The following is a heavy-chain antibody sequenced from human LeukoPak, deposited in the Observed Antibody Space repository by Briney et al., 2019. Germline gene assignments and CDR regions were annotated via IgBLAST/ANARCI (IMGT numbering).Heavy chain of an antibody. CDR1: GGTFSSYA. CDR3: ARGESGSYLGYFDY. D-gene: IGHD1-26*01. V-gene: IGHV1-69*05. Sequence: SVKVSCKASGGTFSSYAISWVRQAPGQGLEWMGRIIPIFGTANYAQKFQGRVTITTDESTSTAYMELSSLRSEDTAVYYCARGESGSYLGYFDYWGQGTLVTVSS. J-gene: IGHJ4*02. CDR2: IIPIFGTA.